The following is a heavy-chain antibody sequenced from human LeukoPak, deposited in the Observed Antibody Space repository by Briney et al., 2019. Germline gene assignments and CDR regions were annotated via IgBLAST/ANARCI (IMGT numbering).Heavy chain of an antibody. V-gene: IGHV3-30*18. CDR3: AKETSGYDFYGMDV. J-gene: IGHJ6*02. CDR2: ISYDGSNK. Sequence: GGSLRLSCAASGFTFSSYGMHWVRQAPGKGLEWVAVISYDGSNKYYADSVKGRFTISRDNSKNTLYLQMNSLRAEDTAVYYCAKETSGYDFYGMDVWGQGTTVTVSS. CDR1: GFTFSSYG. D-gene: IGHD1-26*01.